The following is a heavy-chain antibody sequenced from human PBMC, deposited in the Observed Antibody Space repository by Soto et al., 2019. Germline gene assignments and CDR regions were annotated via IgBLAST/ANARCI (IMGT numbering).Heavy chain of an antibody. CDR3: ARYAHILAGDSTYCWCDP. J-gene: IGHJ5*02. V-gene: IGHV1-18*01. D-gene: IGHD3-9*01. CDR1: GYTFTTYG. CDR2: ISAYSDNT. Sequence: QVQLVQSGTEVKKPGASVKVSCKASGYTFTTYGITWVRQAPGQGLEWMGWISAYSDNTNYAQKLQDRLTMTTDTCTRTSYVAIRSLGSDDTAVYYWARYAHILAGDSTYCWCDPRGEGTLVTVAS.